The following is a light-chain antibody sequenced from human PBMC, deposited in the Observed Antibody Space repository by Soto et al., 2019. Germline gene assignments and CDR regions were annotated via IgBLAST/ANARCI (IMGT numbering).Light chain of an antibody. J-gene: IGLJ3*02. CDR2: GNS. Sequence: QSVLTQPPSVSGAPGQRVTISCTGSSSNIGAGYDVHWYQQLPGTAPKLLIYGNSNRPSGVPDRFSGSKSGTSASLAITGLQAEDEADYYCQSYDSSLRGPVFGGGTKLTVL. CDR1: SSNIGAGYD. CDR3: QSYDSSLRGPV. V-gene: IGLV1-40*01.